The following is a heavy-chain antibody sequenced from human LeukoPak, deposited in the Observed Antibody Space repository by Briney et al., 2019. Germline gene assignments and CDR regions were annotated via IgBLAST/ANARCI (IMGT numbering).Heavy chain of an antibody. CDR3: AKSRSAMVRGVIEY. J-gene: IGHJ4*02. D-gene: IGHD3-10*01. CDR2: ISPSGTA. Sequence: GGSLRLSCAASGFTFSNYAMSWVRQVPGKGLEWVSVISPSGTAYNADPVKGRFTISRDNSKDTVYLQMDSLRAEDTATYYCAKSRSAMVRGVIEYWGQGTLVTVSS. V-gene: IGHV3-23*01. CDR1: GFTFSNYA.